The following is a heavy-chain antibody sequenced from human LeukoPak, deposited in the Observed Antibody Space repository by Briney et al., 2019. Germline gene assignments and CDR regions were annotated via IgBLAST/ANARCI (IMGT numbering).Heavy chain of an antibody. CDR1: GFTFSSYA. J-gene: IGHJ4*02. Sequence: PGGSLRLSCSASGFTFSSYAMHWVRQAPGKGLEYVSAISSNGGSTYYAGSVKGRFTISRDNSKNTLFLQMNSLRAEDTAVYYCAKGGGWYHYFDYWGQGTLVTVSS. D-gene: IGHD6-19*01. CDR2: ISSNGGST. V-gene: IGHV3-64*04. CDR3: AKGGGWYHYFDY.